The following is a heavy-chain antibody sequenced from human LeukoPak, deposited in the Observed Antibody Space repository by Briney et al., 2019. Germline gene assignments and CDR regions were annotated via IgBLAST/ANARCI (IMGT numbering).Heavy chain of an antibody. CDR2: ISGSGGST. D-gene: IGHD3-3*01. CDR3: AKALYYDFWSGYYTDYYYGMDV. Sequence: GGSLRLSCAASGFTFSSYAMSWVRQAPGKGLEWVSAISGSGGSTYYADSVKGRFTISRDNSKNTLYLQMNSLRAEDTAVYYCAKALYYDFWSGYYTDYYYGMDVWGQGTTVTVSS. CDR1: GFTFSSYA. J-gene: IGHJ6*02. V-gene: IGHV3-23*01.